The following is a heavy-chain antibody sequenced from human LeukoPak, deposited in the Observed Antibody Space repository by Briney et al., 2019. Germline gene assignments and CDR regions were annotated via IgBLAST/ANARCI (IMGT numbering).Heavy chain of an antibody. CDR1: GDSVSSNSAV. D-gene: IGHD1-1*01. CDR2: TYYRSEWNN. Sequence: SQTLSLTCAISGDSVSSNSAVWNWIRQSPSRGLEWLGRTYYRSEWNNHYAVSVKSRITINPDTSKNQFSLQLNSVTPEDTAVYYCARDTTRYFDYWGQGTLVTVSS. J-gene: IGHJ4*02. CDR3: ARDTTRYFDY. V-gene: IGHV6-1*01.